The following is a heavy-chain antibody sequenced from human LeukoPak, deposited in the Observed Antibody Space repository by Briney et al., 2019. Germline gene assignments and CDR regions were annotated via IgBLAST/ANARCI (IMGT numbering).Heavy chain of an antibody. D-gene: IGHD2-21*02. V-gene: IGHV4-34*01. CDR1: GGSFSGYY. CDR3: ARIRTAISNLFDY. Sequence: PETLSLTCAVYGGSFSGYYWSWIRQPPGKGLEWIGEINHSGSTNYNPSLKSRVTISVDTSKNQFSLKLSSVTAADTAVYYCARIRTAISNLFDYWGQGTLVTVSS. CDR2: INHSGST. J-gene: IGHJ4*02.